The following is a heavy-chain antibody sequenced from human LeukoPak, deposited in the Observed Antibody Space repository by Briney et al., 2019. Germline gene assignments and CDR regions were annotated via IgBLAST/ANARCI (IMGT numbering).Heavy chain of an antibody. J-gene: IGHJ5*02. Sequence: SVKVSCKASGGTFSSYAISWVRQAPGQGLEWMGGIIPIFGTANYAQKFQGRVTITADESTSTAYMELSSLRSEDTAVYYCARGVAAAGKGWFDPWGQGTLVTVSS. CDR2: IIPIFGTA. V-gene: IGHV1-69*13. CDR1: GGTFSSYA. D-gene: IGHD6-13*01. CDR3: ARGVAAAGKGWFDP.